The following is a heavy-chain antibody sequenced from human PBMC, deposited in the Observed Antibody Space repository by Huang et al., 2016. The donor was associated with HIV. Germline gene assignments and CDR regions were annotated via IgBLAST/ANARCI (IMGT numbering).Heavy chain of an antibody. CDR2: ISPLCRAT. V-gene: IGHV1-69*01. CDR3: AMSLRYQYDSRSYWGRYFDY. CDR1: GGSFSDHI. Sequence: QVQLEQSGPTVRKPGSSVKVSCQASGGSFSDHIISGVRQAPGQRFEWMGGISPLCRATAYAQEVKGRVTMTADESTATIYMELNRLTSEDTAVYYCAMSLRYQYDSRSYWGRYFDYWGQGTLVTVSS. D-gene: IGHD3-16*01. J-gene: IGHJ4*02.